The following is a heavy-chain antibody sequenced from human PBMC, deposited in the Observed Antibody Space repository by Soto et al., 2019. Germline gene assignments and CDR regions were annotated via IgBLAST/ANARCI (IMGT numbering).Heavy chain of an antibody. CDR3: ARDFRTYSHGVDV. V-gene: IGHV1-2*02. J-gene: IGHJ6*04. D-gene: IGHD1-26*01. CDR2: INPNSGGT. CDR1: GYTFTGYY. Sequence: VASVKVSCKASGYTFTGYYMHWVRQAPGQGLEWMGWINPNSGGTNYAQKFQGRVTMTRDTSISTVFLELNSLTSDDTGVYFCARDFRTYSHGVDVSGEGTPVTVYS.